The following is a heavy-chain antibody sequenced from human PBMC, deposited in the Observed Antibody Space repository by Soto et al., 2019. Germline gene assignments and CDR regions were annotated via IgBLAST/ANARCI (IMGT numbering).Heavy chain of an antibody. CDR3: ARDGPITPAYYDFWSGYWYYFDY. CDR2: VSYSGRT. D-gene: IGHD3-3*01. CDR1: RGSINNYY. Sequence: SETLSLTCTVSRGSINNYYWTLIRQPPGKGLEWIGYVSYSGRTNYNPSLKSRVTISVDTSKNQFSLKLSSVTAADTAVYYCARDGPITPAYYDFWSGYWYYFDYWGQGTLVTVSS. J-gene: IGHJ4*02. V-gene: IGHV4-59*12.